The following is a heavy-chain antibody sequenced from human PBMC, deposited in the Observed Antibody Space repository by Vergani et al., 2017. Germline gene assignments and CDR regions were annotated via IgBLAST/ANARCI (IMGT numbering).Heavy chain of an antibody. CDR2: TYYRSNWYN. CDR1: GDSVSSNSAA. D-gene: IGHD3-22*01. Sequence: QVQLQQSGPGLVKPSQTLSLTCAISGDSVSSNSAAWNWIRQSPSRGLEWLGRTYYRSNWYNDYAVSVKSRITINPDTSKNQFSLQLNSVTPEDTAVYYCAREEITMIVRSYYDMDVWGKGTTVTVSS. V-gene: IGHV6-1*01. CDR3: AREEITMIVRSYYDMDV. J-gene: IGHJ6*03.